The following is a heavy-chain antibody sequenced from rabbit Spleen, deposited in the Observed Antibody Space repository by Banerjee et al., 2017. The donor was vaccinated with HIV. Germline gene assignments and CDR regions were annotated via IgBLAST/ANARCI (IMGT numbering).Heavy chain of an antibody. J-gene: IGHJ3*01. CDR3: AREPFGNTYNL. D-gene: IGHD6-1*01. Sequence: QSLEESGGDLVKPGASLTLTCTASGFSLSNKYVMCWVRQAPGKGLELIACIYTGDGHTYYASWAKGRFTISKTSSTAVTLQMTSLTAANTATYFCAREPFGNTYNLWGQGTLVTVS. CDR1: GFSLSNKYV. V-gene: IGHV1S40*01. CDR2: IYTGDGHT.